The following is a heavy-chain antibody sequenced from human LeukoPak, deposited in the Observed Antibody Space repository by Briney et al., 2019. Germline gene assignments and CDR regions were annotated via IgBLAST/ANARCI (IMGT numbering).Heavy chain of an antibody. V-gene: IGHV4-61*05. CDR3: ARDLSYFDY. CDR2: IYYSGST. CDR1: GVSISSSSYY. Sequence: SETLSLTCTVSGVSISSSSYYWGWIRQPPGKGLEWIGYIYYSGSTNYNPSLKSRVTISVDTSKNQFSLKLSSVTAADTAVYYCARDLSYFDYWGQGTLVTVSS. J-gene: IGHJ4*02.